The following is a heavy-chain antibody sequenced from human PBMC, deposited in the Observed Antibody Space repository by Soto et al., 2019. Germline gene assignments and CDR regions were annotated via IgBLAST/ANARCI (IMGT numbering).Heavy chain of an antibody. V-gene: IGHV4-59*01. Sequence: PSETLSLTCTVSGGSISSYYWSWIRQPPGKGLEWIGHIYYSGSTNYNPSLKSRVTISVDTSKNQFSLKLSSVTAADTSVYYCARYTCGDYYYYGMDVWGQGTTVTVSS. J-gene: IGHJ6*02. D-gene: IGHD2-2*02. CDR1: GGSISSYY. CDR3: ARYTCGDYYYYGMDV. CDR2: IYYSGST.